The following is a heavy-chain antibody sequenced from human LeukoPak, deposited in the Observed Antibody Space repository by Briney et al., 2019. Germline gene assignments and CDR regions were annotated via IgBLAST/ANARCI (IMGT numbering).Heavy chain of an antibody. J-gene: IGHJ5*02. V-gene: IGHV3-20*01. CDR3: ARHESGSYYNWFDP. CDR2: INWNGGST. CDR1: GFTFDDYG. Sequence: PGGSLRLSCAASGFTFDDYGMSWVRQAPGKGLEWVSGINWNGGSTGYADSVKGRFTISRDNAKNSLYLQMNSLRAEDTALYHCARHESGSYYNWFDPWGQGTLVTVSS. D-gene: IGHD1-26*01.